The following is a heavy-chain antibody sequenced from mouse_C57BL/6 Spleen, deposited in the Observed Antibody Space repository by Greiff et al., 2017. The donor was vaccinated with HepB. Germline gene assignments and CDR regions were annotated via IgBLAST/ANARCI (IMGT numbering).Heavy chain of an antibody. CDR3: SLTTVRDYAMDY. V-gene: IGHV1-31*01. CDR1: GYSFTGYY. Sequence: EVKLVESGPELVKPGASVKISCKASGYSFTGYYMHWVKQSHGNILDWIGYIYPYNGVSSYNQKFKGKATLTVDKSSSTAYMELRSLTSEDSAVYYCSLTTVRDYAMDYWGQGTSVTVSS. CDR2: IYPYNGVS. J-gene: IGHJ4*01. D-gene: IGHD1-1*01.